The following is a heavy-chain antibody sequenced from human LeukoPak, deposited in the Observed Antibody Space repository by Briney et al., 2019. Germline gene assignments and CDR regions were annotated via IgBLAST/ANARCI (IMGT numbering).Heavy chain of an antibody. CDR1: GGSFSGYY. V-gene: IGHV4-34*01. J-gene: IGHJ6*03. D-gene: IGHD4-17*01. CDR3: ARDATTDVGTVYMDV. CDR2: INHSGST. Sequence: PSETLSLTCAVYGGSFSGYYWSWIRQPPGKGLEWIGEINHSGSTNYNPSLKSRVTISVDTSKNQFSLKLSSVTAADTALYFCARDATTDVGTVYMDVWGKGTTVTISS.